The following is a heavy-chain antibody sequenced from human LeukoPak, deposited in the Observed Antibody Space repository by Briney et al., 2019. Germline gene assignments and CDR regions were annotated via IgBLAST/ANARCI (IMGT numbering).Heavy chain of an antibody. CDR3: ARAPGRLRSLDY. Sequence: SETLSLTCTVSGGSISSYYWTWIRQPPGKGLEWIGYIYYSGSTNYSPSLKSRVTISVDTSKNQFSLNLTSVTVADTAVYYCARAPGRLRSLDYWGQGTLVTVSS. V-gene: IGHV4-59*01. CDR1: GGSISSYY. J-gene: IGHJ4*02. D-gene: IGHD3-10*01. CDR2: IYYSGST.